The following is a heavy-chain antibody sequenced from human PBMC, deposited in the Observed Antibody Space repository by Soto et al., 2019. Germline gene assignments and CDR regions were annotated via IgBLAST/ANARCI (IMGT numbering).Heavy chain of an antibody. CDR2: FSGTGGYT. CDR1: GFTLSNYA. D-gene: IGHD4-17*01. Sequence: GGPLRLSCAASGFTLSNYAMSWVRQAPGKGLEWVSTFSGTGGYTYYTDSVKGRFTISRDESKNTLFLHMNSLRAADTAVYYCARGQRALITYGPFDPWGQGTLVTVSS. V-gene: IGHV3-23*01. J-gene: IGHJ5*02. CDR3: ARGQRALITYGPFDP.